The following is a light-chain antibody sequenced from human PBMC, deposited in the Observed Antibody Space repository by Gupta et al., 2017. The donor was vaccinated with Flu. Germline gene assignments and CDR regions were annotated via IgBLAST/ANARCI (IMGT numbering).Light chain of an antibody. CDR2: NNN. J-gene: IGLJ2*01. Sequence: QSVLTQPPSVPGAPGQRVTVSCTGSSSNIGSGYDVHWYQQLPGTAPKLLIYNNNNRPSGVPDRFSGSKSGSTASLAITGPQAEDEADYYCQSYDSSLSGWDVVFGGGTKLTVL. CDR3: QSYDSSLSGWDVV. CDR1: SSNIGSGYD. V-gene: IGLV1-40*01.